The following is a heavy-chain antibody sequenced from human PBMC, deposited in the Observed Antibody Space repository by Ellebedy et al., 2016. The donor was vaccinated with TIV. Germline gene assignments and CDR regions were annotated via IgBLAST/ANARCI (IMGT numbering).Heavy chain of an antibody. V-gene: IGHV3-7*03. J-gene: IGHJ6*02. Sequence: GESLKISCAASGFTFSRYWMNWVRQAPGKGLEWVANIKQDGSDKDYVDSVKGRFTLSRDNAKNSLYLQMNSLRAEDTAVYYCARGHCSGSSCLYYYYGMDVWGQGTTVTVAS. CDR1: GFTFSRYW. CDR3: ARGHCSGSSCLYYYYGMDV. D-gene: IGHD2-15*01. CDR2: IKQDGSDK.